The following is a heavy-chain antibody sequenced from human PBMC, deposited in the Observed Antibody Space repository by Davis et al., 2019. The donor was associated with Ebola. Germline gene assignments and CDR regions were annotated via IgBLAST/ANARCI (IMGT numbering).Heavy chain of an antibody. CDR3: ARDERTYYDGSESLSRYGMDV. D-gene: IGHD3-10*01. V-gene: IGHV3-21*04. J-gene: IGHJ6*02. CDR1: GFTFSSYE. CDR2: ITSSSSYI. Sequence: PGGSLRLSCAASGFTFSSYEMNWVRQAPGKGLEWVSSITSSSSYIYYADSVKGRFTISRDNAKNSLYLQMDSLRAEDTALYYGARDERTYYDGSESLSRYGMDVWGQGTTVTVSS.